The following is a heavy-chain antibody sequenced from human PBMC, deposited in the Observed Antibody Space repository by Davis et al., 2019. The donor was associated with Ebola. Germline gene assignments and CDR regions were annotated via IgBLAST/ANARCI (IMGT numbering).Heavy chain of an antibody. D-gene: IGHD3-10*01. CDR3: ARVLYGSGSYIYFYHYGLDV. V-gene: IGHV2-26*01. J-gene: IGHJ6*02. CDR2: IFANDQK. CDR1: GFSLNDIKMG. Sequence: SGPTLVKPTETLTLTCTVSGFSLNDIKMGVSWIRQPPGKALEWLAHIFANDQKFYNTSLRSRVTISKDTSKSQVVLTMTNMDPVDTATYFCARVLYGSGSYIYFYHYGLDVWGQGTTVTVSS.